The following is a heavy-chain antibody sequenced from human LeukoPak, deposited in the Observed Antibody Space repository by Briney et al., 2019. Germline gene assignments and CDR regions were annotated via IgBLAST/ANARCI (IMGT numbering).Heavy chain of an antibody. Sequence: GGSLRLSCAASGFTFSSYSMNWVRQAPGKGLEWVSSISSSSSYIYYADSVKGRFTISGDNAKNSLYLQMNSLRAEDTAVYYCARGRREAYYDILTGGNWFDPWGQGTLVTVSS. CDR2: ISSSSSYI. CDR3: ARGRREAYYDILTGGNWFDP. CDR1: GFTFSSYS. V-gene: IGHV3-21*01. D-gene: IGHD3-9*01. J-gene: IGHJ5*02.